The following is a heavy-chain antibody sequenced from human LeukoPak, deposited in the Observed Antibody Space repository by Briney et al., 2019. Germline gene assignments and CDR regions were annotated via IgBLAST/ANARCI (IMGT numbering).Heavy chain of an antibody. CDR2: IYYSEST. J-gene: IGHJ4*02. CDR3: ARRYNWNDRWD. D-gene: IGHD1-1*01. CDR1: GGSISSTNYY. Sequence: SETLSLTCTVSGGSISSTNYYWGWIRQPPGKGLEWIGSIYYSESTYYNPSLKSRLTISLDTSKNQFSLRLSSVTAADTAFYYCARRYNWNDRWDWGQGTLVTVSP. V-gene: IGHV4-39*07.